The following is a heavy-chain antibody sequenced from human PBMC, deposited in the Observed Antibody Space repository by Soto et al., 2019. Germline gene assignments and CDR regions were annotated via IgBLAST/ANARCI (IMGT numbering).Heavy chain of an antibody. J-gene: IGHJ3*02. CDR1: GFTFSSYW. CDR3: ARDKYSSGESAAFDI. CDR2: IKQDGSEK. V-gene: IGHV3-7*01. D-gene: IGHD6-19*01. Sequence: PGGSLRLSCAASGFTFSSYWMSWVRQAPGKGLEWMANIKQDGSEKYYVDSVKGRFTISRDNAKNSLYLQMNSLRAEDTAVYYCARDKYSSGESAAFDIWGQGTMVTVSS.